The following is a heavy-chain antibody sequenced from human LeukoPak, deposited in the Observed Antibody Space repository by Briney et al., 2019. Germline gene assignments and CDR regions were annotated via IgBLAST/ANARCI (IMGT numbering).Heavy chain of an antibody. J-gene: IGHJ4*02. CDR2: IWYDGSNK. CDR1: GFTFSSYG. CDR3: ARDRGYSSSWLFDY. D-gene: IGHD6-13*01. V-gene: IGHV3-33*01. Sequence: GGSLRLSCAASGFTFSSYGMHWVRQAPGKGLEWVAVIWYDGSNKYYADSVKGRFTTSRDNSKNTLYLQMNSLRAEDTAVYYCARDRGYSSSWLFDYWGQGTLVTVSS.